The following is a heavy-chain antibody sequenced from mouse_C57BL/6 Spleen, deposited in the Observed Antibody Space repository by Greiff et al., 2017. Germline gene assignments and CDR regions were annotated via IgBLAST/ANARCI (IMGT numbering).Heavy chain of an antibody. CDR3: AREGYYGSSYFDD. D-gene: IGHD1-1*01. CDR2: IHPNSGST. Sequence: QVQLQQSGAELVKPGASVKLSCKASGYTFTSYWMRWVKQRPGQGLEWIGMIHPNSGSTNYNEKFKSKATLTVDKSSSTAYMHLSSLTSEDSAVYYCAREGYYGSSYFDDWGQGTTLTVSS. V-gene: IGHV1-64*01. CDR1: GYTFTSYW. J-gene: IGHJ2*01.